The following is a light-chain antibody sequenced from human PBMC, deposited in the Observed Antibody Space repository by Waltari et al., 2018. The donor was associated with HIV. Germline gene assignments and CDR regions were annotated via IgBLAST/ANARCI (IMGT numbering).Light chain of an antibody. Sequence: QSALTQPPSASGSPGPSVTISCTGTSSDIGAYNYVPWFQQHPGKAPKLMIFAVSKRPSGVPDRFSGSKSGNTASLTVSGLQAEDEADYYCASHAGSKDVFGGGTKLTVL. CDR2: AVS. CDR1: SSDIGAYNY. CDR3: ASHAGSKDV. J-gene: IGLJ2*01. V-gene: IGLV2-8*01.